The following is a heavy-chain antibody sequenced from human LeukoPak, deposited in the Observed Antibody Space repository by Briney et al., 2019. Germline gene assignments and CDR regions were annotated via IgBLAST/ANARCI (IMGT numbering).Heavy chain of an antibody. CDR3: AGAIGYDYVWGSYRHPDY. CDR1: GFTFSSYS. J-gene: IGHJ4*02. V-gene: IGHV3-21*01. Sequence: GSLRLSCAASGFTFSSYSMNWVRQAPGKGLEWVSSISNSSSYIYYADSVKGRFTISRDNAKNSLYLQMNSLRAEDTAVYYCAGAIGYDYVWGSYRHPDYWGQGTLVTVSS. D-gene: IGHD3-16*02. CDR2: ISNSSSYI.